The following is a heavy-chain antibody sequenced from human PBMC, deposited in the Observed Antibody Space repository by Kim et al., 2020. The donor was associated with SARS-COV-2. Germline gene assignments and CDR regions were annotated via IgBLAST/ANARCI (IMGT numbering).Heavy chain of an antibody. CDR2: IIPIFGTA. V-gene: IGHV1-69*13. D-gene: IGHD3-22*01. J-gene: IGHJ4*02. CDR1: GGTFSSYA. Sequence: SVKVSCKASGGTFSSYAISWVRQAPGQGLEWMGGIIPIFGTANYAQKFQGRVTITADESTSTAYMELSSLRSEDTAVYYCATTHTGGYYDSSGYYRDYWGQGTLVTVSS. CDR3: ATTHTGGYYDSSGYYRDY.